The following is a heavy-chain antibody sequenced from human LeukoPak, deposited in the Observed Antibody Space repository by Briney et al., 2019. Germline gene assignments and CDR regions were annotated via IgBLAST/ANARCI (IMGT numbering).Heavy chain of an antibody. CDR2: INHSGST. Sequence: KTSETLSLTCAVYGGSFSGYYWSWIRQPPGKGLEWIGEINHSGSTNYNPSLRSRVTISVDTSKNQFSLKLSSVTAADTAVYYCASDPLRGYYDSSGYDYWGQGTLVTVSS. J-gene: IGHJ4*02. D-gene: IGHD3-22*01. CDR3: ASDPLRGYYDSSGYDY. V-gene: IGHV4-34*01. CDR1: GGSFSGYY.